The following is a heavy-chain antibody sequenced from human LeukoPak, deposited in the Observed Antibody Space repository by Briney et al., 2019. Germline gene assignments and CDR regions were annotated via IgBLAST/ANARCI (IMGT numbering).Heavy chain of an antibody. D-gene: IGHD3-9*01. CDR1: GGSISSYY. J-gene: IGHJ5*02. CDR2: IYYSGST. CDR3: ARHSSYDILTGYLEGWFDP. V-gene: IGHV4-59*08. Sequence: SETLSLTCTVSGGSISSYYWSWIRQPPGKGLEWVGYIYYSGSTNYNPSLKSRVTISVDTSKNQFSLKLSSVTAAGTAVYYCARHSSYDILTGYLEGWFDPWGQGTLVTVSS.